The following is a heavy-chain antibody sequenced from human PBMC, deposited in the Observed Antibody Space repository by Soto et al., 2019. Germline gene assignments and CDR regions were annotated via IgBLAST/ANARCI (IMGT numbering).Heavy chain of an antibody. V-gene: IGHV3-7*03. CDR2: IKQDGSEK. CDR3: AIDARSDFWIAYYKRYYYYVMDV. D-gene: IGHD3-3*01. Sequence: PGGSLRLSCAASGFTFSSYWMSWVRQAPGKGLEWVANIKQDGSEKYYVDSVKGRFTISRDNAKNSLYLQMNSLRAEDTAVYYCAIDARSDFWIAYYKRYYYYVMDVCGQGTTFTGS. CDR1: GFTFSSYW. J-gene: IGHJ6*02.